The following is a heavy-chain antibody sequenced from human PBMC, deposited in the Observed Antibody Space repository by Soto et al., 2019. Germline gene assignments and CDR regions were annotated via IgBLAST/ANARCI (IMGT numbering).Heavy chain of an antibody. CDR2: KSAYNGNT. V-gene: IGHV1-18*04. CDR3: TRDEPYSSGWYPPNDY. J-gene: IGHJ4*02. D-gene: IGHD6-19*01. CDR1: GYTFTSYG. Sequence: QVQLVQSRAEVKKPAASVKVSCKASGYTFTSYGISWVRQAPAQGLEWMGWKSAYNGNTNYAQRPQGRVTMTTDTSTSTAYIELRSRRSDDTAEYYCTRDEPYSSGWYPPNDYWGQGTLVTVSS.